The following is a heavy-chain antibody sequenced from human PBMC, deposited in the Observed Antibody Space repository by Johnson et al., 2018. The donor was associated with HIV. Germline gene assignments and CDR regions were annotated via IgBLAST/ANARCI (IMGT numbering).Heavy chain of an antibody. CDR2: ISYDGSNK. V-gene: IGHV3-30*04. Sequence: QVQLVESGGGVVQPGRSLRLSCAASGFTFSSYAMHWVRQAPGKGLEWVAVISYDGSNKYYADSVKGRFNISRDNSKNTLYLQMNSLRAEDTAVYYCARDLNHFGGAFDIWGQGTMVTVSS. CDR3: ARDLNHFGGAFDI. CDR1: GFTFSSYA. D-gene: IGHD3-16*01. J-gene: IGHJ3*02.